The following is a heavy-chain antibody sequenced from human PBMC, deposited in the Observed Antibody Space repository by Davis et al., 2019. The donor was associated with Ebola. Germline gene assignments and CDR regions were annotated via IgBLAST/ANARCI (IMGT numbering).Heavy chain of an antibody. Sequence: ASVKVSCKASGYTFTNYGITWVRQAPGQGLEWMGWINPHNGNTNYAQNVQGRVIMTSDTATTTAYMEVGSLRSDDTAVYYCARAQFPTMSDHWGQGTLVTVSS. V-gene: IGHV1-18*04. J-gene: IGHJ4*02. CDR2: INPHNGNT. D-gene: IGHD3-3*01. CDR3: ARAQFPTMSDH. CDR1: GYTFTNYG.